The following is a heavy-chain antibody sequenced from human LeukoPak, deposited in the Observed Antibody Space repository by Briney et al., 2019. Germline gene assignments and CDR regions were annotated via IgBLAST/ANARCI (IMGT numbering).Heavy chain of an antibody. Sequence: GGSLRLSCAASGFTFSSYSMNWVRQAPGKGLEWVSYISSSSSTIYYADPVKGRFTISRDNAKNSLYLQMNSLRAEDTAVYYCARGAAVVLDYWGQGTLVTVSS. V-gene: IGHV3-48*01. CDR3: ARGAAVVLDY. J-gene: IGHJ4*02. D-gene: IGHD6-19*01. CDR2: ISSSSSTI. CDR1: GFTFSSYS.